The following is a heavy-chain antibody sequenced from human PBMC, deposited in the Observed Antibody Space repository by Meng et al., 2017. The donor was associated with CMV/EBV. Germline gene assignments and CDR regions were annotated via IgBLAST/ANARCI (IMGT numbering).Heavy chain of an antibody. Sequence: ASVKVSCKASGYTFTSYYMHWVRQAPGQGLEWMGIINPSGGSTSYAQKFQGRVTMTRDTSTSTVYMELNSLRAEDTAVYYCARMERDQLLSGYFDYWGQGTLVTVSS. J-gene: IGHJ4*02. V-gene: IGHV1-46*01. D-gene: IGHD2-2*01. CDR3: ARMERDQLLSGYFDY. CDR1: GYTFTSYY. CDR2: INPSGGST.